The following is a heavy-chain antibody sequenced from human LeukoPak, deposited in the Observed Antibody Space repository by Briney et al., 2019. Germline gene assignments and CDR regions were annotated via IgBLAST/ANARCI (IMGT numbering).Heavy chain of an antibody. Sequence: SETLSLTCTVSGGSITTNIYYWGWIRQPPEKGLEWIGSIYYSGSAYYNPSLKSRVTISVDRSKNQFSLNLSSMTAADTAVYYCAREGRDKSFHYHDYWGPGTPVTVSS. CDR2: IYYSGSA. D-gene: IGHD2-21*01. CDR1: GGSITTNIYY. CDR3: AREGRDKSFHYHDY. J-gene: IGHJ4*02. V-gene: IGHV4-39*07.